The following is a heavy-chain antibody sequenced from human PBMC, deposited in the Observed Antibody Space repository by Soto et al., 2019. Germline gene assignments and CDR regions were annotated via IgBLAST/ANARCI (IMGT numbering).Heavy chain of an antibody. Sequence: QVQLVQSGAEVKKPGASVKVSCKASGYTFTNYAIHWVRQAPGQRLEWMGRINAGNGDTAYSQKFPDRVTITRDTSASAFYMDLNILRSEDTAIYYCSSYPRIGFYDYWGQGTLVTVSS. CDR2: INAGNGDT. D-gene: IGHD3-3*01. J-gene: IGHJ4*02. CDR3: SSYPRIGFYDY. CDR1: GYTFTNYA. V-gene: IGHV1-3*01.